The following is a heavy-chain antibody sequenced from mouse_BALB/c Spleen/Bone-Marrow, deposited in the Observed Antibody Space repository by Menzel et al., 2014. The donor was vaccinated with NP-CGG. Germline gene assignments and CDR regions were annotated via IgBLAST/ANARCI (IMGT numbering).Heavy chain of an antibody. D-gene: IGHD2-14*01. V-gene: IGHV14-3*02. CDR1: GFNIKDTY. J-gene: IGHJ3*01. CDR2: IDPANGNT. Sequence: EVKLMESGAELVKPGASVKLSCTASGFNIKDTYMHWVKQRPEQGLEWIGRIDPANGNTKYDPKFQGKATITADTSSNTAYLQVSSLTSEDTAVYYCARGYDEGFAYWGQGTLVTVSA. CDR3: ARGYDEGFAY.